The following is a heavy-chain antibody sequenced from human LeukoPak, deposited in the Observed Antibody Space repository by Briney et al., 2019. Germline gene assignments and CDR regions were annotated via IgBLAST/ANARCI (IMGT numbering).Heavy chain of an antibody. CDR2: IYYSGST. D-gene: IGHD3-10*01. J-gene: IGHJ4*02. CDR3: ARHYGP. CDR1: GGSISGSSYY. Sequence: PSETLSLTCTVSGGSISGSSYYWGWIRQPPGKGLEWIGSIYYSGSTYYNPSLKSRVTISVDTSKNQFSLKLNSVTATDTAVYYXARHYGPWGQGTLVTVSS. V-gene: IGHV4-39*01.